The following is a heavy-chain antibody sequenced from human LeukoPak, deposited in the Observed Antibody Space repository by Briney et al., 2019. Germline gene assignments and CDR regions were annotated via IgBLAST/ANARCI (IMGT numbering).Heavy chain of an antibody. J-gene: IGHJ4*02. CDR1: GFTFSSYS. CDR3: ARAPVGATLYFDY. D-gene: IGHD1-26*01. Sequence: GGSLRLSCAASGFTFSSYSMNWVRQAPGKGLEWVSSISSSSSYIYYADSVKGRFTISRDNAKNSLYLQMNSLRAEDTAVYYCARAPVGATLYFDYWGQGTLVTVSS. CDR2: ISSSSSYI. V-gene: IGHV3-21*01.